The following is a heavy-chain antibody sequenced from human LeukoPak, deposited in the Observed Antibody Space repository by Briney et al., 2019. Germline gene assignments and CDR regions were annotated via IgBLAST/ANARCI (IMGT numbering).Heavy chain of an antibody. Sequence: GGSLRLSCAASGFTFSRYWMSWVRQAPGKGLEWVANINEDGSAQYYVDSVKGRFTISRDNTKKSLYLQMNSLRAEDTAVYYCARGSDSSSFGTSDDAFDIWGQGTMVTVSS. CDR3: ARGSDSSSFGTSDDAFDI. J-gene: IGHJ3*02. V-gene: IGHV3-7*01. CDR2: INEDGSAQ. CDR1: GFTFSRYW. D-gene: IGHD6-13*01.